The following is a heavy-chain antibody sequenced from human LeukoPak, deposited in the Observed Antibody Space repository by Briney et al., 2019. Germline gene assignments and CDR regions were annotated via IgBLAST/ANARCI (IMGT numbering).Heavy chain of an antibody. CDR3: ARLKAVAGSFDY. Sequence: ASVKVSCKASGYTFTSYGISWVRQAPGQGLEWMGWISAYNGNTNYAQKLQGRVTMTTDTSTSTAYMEMRSLRYEDTGVYYCARLKAVAGSFDYWGQGTLVTVSS. CDR1: GYTFTSYG. J-gene: IGHJ4*02. V-gene: IGHV1-18*01. CDR2: ISAYNGNT. D-gene: IGHD6-19*01.